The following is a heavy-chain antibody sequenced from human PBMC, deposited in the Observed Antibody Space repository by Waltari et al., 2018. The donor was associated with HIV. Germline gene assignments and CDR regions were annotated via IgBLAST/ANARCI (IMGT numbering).Heavy chain of an antibody. CDR1: GFTVSNNF. V-gene: IGHV3-53*02. J-gene: IGHJ4*02. Sequence: EVQLVETGGGLMQPGGSLRLSCAASGFTVSNNFMSWVRQAPGKGLEWVSIIYSGGATYYGDSVKGRFTISRDNSRNTLYLQMDTLRVEDTAVYYCARARSNDYVDYWPGNPGHRLL. CDR2: IYSGGAT. CDR3: ARARSNDYVDY. D-gene: IGHD3-16*01.